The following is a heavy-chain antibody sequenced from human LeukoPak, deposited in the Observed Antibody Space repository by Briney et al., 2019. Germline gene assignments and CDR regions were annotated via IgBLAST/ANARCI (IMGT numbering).Heavy chain of an antibody. CDR1: GFTFSSYS. CDR3: ARADYGGNLFFDY. D-gene: IGHD4-23*01. V-gene: IGHV3-48*01. Sequence: QPGGSLRLSCAASGFTFSSYSMNWVRQAPGKGLEGVSYISSSSSTIYYADSVKGRFTISRDNAKNSLYLQMNSLRAEDTAVYYCARADYGGNLFFDYWGQGALVTVSS. J-gene: IGHJ4*02. CDR2: ISSSSSTI.